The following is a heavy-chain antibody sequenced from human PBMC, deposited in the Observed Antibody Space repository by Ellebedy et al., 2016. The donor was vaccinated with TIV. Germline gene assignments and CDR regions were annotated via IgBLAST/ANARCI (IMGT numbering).Heavy chain of an antibody. J-gene: IGHJ4*02. D-gene: IGHD3-10*01. CDR1: GGSFSGYY. CDR3: ARAAYGSGSSIFDY. CDR2: IYYSGST. Sequence: MPSETLSLTCAVYGGSFSGYYWSWIRQPPGKGLEWNGYIYYSGSTNYNPSLKSRVTLSVDTSKNHFSRKLSSVTAADTAVYYCARAAYGSGSSIFDYWGQGTLGTVSS. V-gene: IGHV4-59*01.